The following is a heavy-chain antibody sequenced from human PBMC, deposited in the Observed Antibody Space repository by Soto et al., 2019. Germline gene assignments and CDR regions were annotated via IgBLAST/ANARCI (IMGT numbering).Heavy chain of an antibody. D-gene: IGHD2-15*01. J-gene: IGHJ1*01. CDR2: IYYSGST. CDR1: GGSISSSSYY. CDR3: GRHTPAISSAEH. Sequence: SETLSLTCTVSGGSISSSSYYWGWIRQPPGKGLEWIGSIYYSGSTYYNPSLKSRVTISVDTSKNQFSLKLSSVTAADTAVYYCGRHTPAISSAEHWGQGTQVTVSS. V-gene: IGHV4-39*01.